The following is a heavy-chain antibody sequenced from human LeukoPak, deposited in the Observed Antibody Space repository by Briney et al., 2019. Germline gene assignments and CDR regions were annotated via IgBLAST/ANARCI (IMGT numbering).Heavy chain of an antibody. CDR2: IRHDGSNQ. J-gene: IGHJ4*02. CDR3: ARQTGTYALDY. CDR1: GVTYCNLG. V-gene: IGHV3-33*01. D-gene: IGHD3-10*01. Sequence: GGSLTLPCASSGVTYCNLGMHWLRQPPGGALGWVEVIRHDGSNQHYADSVKGRFTLSRDNFKGTLYLQMNSLRVEDTAVYYCARQTGTYALDYWGQGTLVTVSS.